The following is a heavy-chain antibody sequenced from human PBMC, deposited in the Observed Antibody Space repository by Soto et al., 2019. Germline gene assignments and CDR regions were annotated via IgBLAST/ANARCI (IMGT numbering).Heavy chain of an antibody. Sequence: GGSLRLSCAASGFTFSNAWMSWVRQAPGKGLEWVGRIKSKTDGGTTDYAAPVKGRFTISRDDSKNTLYLQMNSLKTEDAAVYYWSSYRDVYIVATIALEYYVDYWGQGTLVTVSS. D-gene: IGHD5-12*01. CDR3: SSYRDVYIVATIALEYYVDY. CDR1: GFTFSNAW. V-gene: IGHV3-15*01. CDR2: IKSKTDGGTT. J-gene: IGHJ4*02.